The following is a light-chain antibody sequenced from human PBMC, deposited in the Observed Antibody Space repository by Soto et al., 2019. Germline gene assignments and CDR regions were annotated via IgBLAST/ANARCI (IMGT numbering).Light chain of an antibody. V-gene: IGLV2-14*01. CDR2: DVT. CDR1: STDVGAYNY. J-gene: IGLJ2*01. Sequence: QSALTQPASVSGSPGQSITISCPGTSTDVGAYNYVSWYQQHPGKAPKLVIFDVTNRPSEVSDRFSGSKSGNTASLTISGLYFEDEAEYYCSSYRGTSTPVFGGGIKLTVL. CDR3: SSYRGTSTPV.